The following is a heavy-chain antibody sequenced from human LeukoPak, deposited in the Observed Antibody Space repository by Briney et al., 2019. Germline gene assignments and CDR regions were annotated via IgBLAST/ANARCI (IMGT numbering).Heavy chain of an antibody. CDR1: GFTFSDYY. Sequence: GGSLRLSCVASGFTFSDYYMSWIRQAPGKGLEWVSYIRSSGTTIHYADSVKGRFTISRDNAKNSLYLQMNSLRAKETALYYCASGIGATTDIFDNWGQGTLVTVPS. CDR3: ASGIGATTDIFDN. CDR2: IRSSGTTI. V-gene: IGHV3-11*04. D-gene: IGHD5-12*01. J-gene: IGHJ4*01.